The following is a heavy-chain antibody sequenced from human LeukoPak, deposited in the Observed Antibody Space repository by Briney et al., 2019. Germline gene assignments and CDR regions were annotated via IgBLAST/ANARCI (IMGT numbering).Heavy chain of an antibody. J-gene: IGHJ5*02. CDR3: AKVGGPFIAAAGKGNWFDP. D-gene: IGHD6-13*01. V-gene: IGHV3-30*18. CDR1: GFTFSSYG. Sequence: GGSLRLSCAASGFTFSSYGMHWVRHAPGKGLEWVSVISYDGSNKYYADSVKGRFTISRDNSKTTLYLQMNSLRAEDTAVYYCAKVGGPFIAAAGKGNWFDPWGQGTLVTVSS. CDR2: ISYDGSNK.